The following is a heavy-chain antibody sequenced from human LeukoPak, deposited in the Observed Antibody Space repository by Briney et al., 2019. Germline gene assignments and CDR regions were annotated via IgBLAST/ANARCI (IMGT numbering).Heavy chain of an antibody. CDR3: ATVFRGIYSSFPNALRPTGHDY. Sequence: PSETLSLTCTVSGGSISSSSYYWGWIRQPPGKGLEWIGSIYYSGSTYYNPSLKSRVAISVDTSKNQFSLKLSSVTAADTAVYYCATVFRGIYSSFPNALRPTGHDYWGQGTLVTVSS. V-gene: IGHV4-39*07. J-gene: IGHJ4*02. CDR1: GGSISSSSYY. D-gene: IGHD6-6*01. CDR2: IYYSGST.